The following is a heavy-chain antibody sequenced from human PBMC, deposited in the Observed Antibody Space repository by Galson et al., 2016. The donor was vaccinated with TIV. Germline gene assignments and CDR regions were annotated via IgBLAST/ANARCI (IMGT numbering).Heavy chain of an antibody. CDR3: ARVSREGGERSTDFKH. D-gene: IGHD4-17*01. Sequence: SVKVSCKASGYTITSYAMHWVRQAPGQRFEWMGWINAGTGDTKFSQKFQGRVTLTRDTSASTVYMGLSGLRSEDAAVYFCARVSREGGERSTDFKHWGQGTLITVS. CDR2: INAGTGDT. J-gene: IGHJ1*01. V-gene: IGHV1-3*01. CDR1: GYTITSYA.